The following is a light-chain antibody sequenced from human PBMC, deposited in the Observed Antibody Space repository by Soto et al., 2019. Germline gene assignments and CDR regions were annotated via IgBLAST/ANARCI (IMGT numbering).Light chain of an antibody. Sequence: QSVLTQPASVSGSPGQSITISCTGTSSDVGGYNYVSWYQQRPGKAPKLMIYDVSNRPPGVSNRFSGSKSGNTASLTISGLQAEDEADYYCSSYTSSSTLLFGGGTKVTVL. CDR1: SSDVGGYNY. CDR2: DVS. V-gene: IGLV2-14*01. CDR3: SSYTSSSTLL. J-gene: IGLJ2*01.